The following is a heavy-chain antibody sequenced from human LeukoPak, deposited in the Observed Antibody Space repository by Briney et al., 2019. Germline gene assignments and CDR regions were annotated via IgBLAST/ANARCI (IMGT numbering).Heavy chain of an antibody. CDR3: ARDSSLPPYYYYGMVV. CDR2: IIPILGIA. V-gene: IGHV1-69*04. CDR1: GGTFSSYA. J-gene: IGHJ6*02. Sequence: ASVKVSCKASGGTFSSYAISWVRQAPGQGLEWMGRIIPILGIANYAQKFQGRVTITADKSTSTAYMELSSLRSEDTAVYYCARDSSLPPYYYYGMVVWGQGTTVTVSS.